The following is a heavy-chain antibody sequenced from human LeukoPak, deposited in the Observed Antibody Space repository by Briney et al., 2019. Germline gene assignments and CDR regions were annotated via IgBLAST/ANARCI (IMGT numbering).Heavy chain of an antibody. CDR2: IYPGDSDT. CDR1: GYSFTSYW. D-gene: IGHD6-13*01. J-gene: IGHJ4*02. Sequence: GESLKISCKGSGYSFTSYWIGWVRQMPGKGLEWMGIIYPGDSDTRYSPSFQGQVTISADKSISTAYLQWSSLKASDTAMYYCARVRWTEYSSSWYIDYWGQGTLVTVSS. V-gene: IGHV5-51*01. CDR3: ARVRWTEYSSSWYIDY.